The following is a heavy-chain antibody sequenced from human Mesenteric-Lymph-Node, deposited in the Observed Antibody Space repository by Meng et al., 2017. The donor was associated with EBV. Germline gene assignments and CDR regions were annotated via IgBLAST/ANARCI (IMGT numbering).Heavy chain of an antibody. V-gene: IGHV3-33*01. D-gene: IGHD4-17*01. CDR3: ARDFYGDYSKTDY. J-gene: IGHJ4*02. CDR2: IWYDGSNK. CDR1: GLSFSSYG. Sequence: QVELVESGGGVVQAGRALRLSCAASGLSFSSYGMHWVRQSPGKRMEWVAFIWYDGSNKYYADSVKGRFTISSDKSKNTLYLQMNSLRAEDTAMYHCARDFYGDYSKTDYWGQGTLVTVSS.